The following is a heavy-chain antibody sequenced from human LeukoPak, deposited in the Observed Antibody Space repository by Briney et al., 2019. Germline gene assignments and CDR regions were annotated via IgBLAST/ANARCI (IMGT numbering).Heavy chain of an antibody. CDR2: IKQDGSEK. Sequence: PGGSLRLSCAASGFSFSSYWMSWVRQAPGKGLEWVANIKQDGSEKYYVDSVKGRFTISRGNAKNSLYLQMNSLRAEDTAVYNCARDCSSTSCTPFDYWGQGTLVTVSS. CDR3: ARDCSSTSCTPFDY. CDR1: GFSFSSYW. D-gene: IGHD2-2*01. J-gene: IGHJ4*02. V-gene: IGHV3-7*01.